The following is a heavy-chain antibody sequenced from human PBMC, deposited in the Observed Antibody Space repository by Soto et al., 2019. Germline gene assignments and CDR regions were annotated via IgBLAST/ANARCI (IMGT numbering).Heavy chain of an antibody. Sequence: EVQLVETGGGLIQPGGSLRLSCAAPGFTVSSNYMSWVRQAPGKGLEWVSVIYSGGSTYYADSVKGRFTISRDNSKNTLYLQMNSLRAEDTAVYYCAREPNYDLGGMDVWGQGTTVTVSS. CDR2: IYSGGST. V-gene: IGHV3-53*02. CDR1: GFTVSSNY. J-gene: IGHJ6*02. CDR3: AREPNYDLGGMDV. D-gene: IGHD3-3*01.